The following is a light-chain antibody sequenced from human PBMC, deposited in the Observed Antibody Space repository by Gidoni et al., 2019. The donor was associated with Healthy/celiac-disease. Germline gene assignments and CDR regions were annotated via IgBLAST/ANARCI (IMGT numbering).Light chain of an antibody. CDR1: QSVSSN. CDR2: GAS. J-gene: IGKJ2*01. V-gene: IGKV3-15*01. Sequence: EIVLTQSPPTLSVSPGERATLSCRARQSVSSNLAWYQQKPGQAPRLLIYGASTRATGIPARFSGSGSGKEFTLTISSLQSEDFAVYYCQQYNNWPYTFGQGTKLEIK. CDR3: QQYNNWPYT.